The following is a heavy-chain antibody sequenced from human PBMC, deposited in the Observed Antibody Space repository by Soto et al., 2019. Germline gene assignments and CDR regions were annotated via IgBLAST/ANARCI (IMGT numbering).Heavy chain of an antibody. CDR1: GFIFSDYY. J-gene: IGHJ5*02. D-gene: IGHD1-1*01. V-gene: IGHV3-11*01. CDR3: ARGAEMSSLTKWFDP. Sequence: GGSLRLSCAASGFIFSDYYMSWVRQAPGKGLEWLAYISRDGNAIFYADSVIGRFTVSRDNAKNSLFLQMDDLRAEDTAMFFCARGAEMSSLTKWFDPWGQGTLVTVSS. CDR2: ISRDGNAI.